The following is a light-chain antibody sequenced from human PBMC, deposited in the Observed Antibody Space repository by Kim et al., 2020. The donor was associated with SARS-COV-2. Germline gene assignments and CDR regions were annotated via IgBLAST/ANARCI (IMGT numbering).Light chain of an antibody. Sequence: DIQMTQSPSIVSASVGDRITITCRASRGIGTWLAWYQQKPGKAPKLLIYAASTLQSDVPSRFSGSGSGTEFTLTITSLQPEDCATYYCQQAKSPITFGQGTRLEIK. CDR1: RGIGTW. V-gene: IGKV1-12*01. CDR3: QQAKSPIT. CDR2: AAS. J-gene: IGKJ5*01.